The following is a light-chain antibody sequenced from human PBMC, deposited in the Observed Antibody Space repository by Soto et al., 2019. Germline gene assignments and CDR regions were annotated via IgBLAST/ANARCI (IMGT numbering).Light chain of an antibody. CDR2: DVS. Sequence: QSVLTQPASVSGSPGQSITISCTGTSSDVGGYNYVSWYQQHPGKAPKLMIYDVSNRPSGVSNRISGSKSGNTASLTISGLQAEDEADYYCSSYTSSSFYVFGTGTKVTVL. J-gene: IGLJ1*01. CDR1: SSDVGGYNY. V-gene: IGLV2-14*01. CDR3: SSYTSSSFYV.